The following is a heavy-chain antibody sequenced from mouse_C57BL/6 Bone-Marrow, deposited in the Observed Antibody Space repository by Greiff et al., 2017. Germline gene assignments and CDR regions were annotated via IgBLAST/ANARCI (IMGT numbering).Heavy chain of an antibody. V-gene: IGHV5-6*01. Sequence: EVKLVESGGDLVKPGGSLKLSCAASGFTFSSYGLSWVRPTPDKRLEWVATISSGGSYTYYPDSVKGRFTISRDNATTTLYLQMSSLKSEDTAMYYCARHYYGSYAMDYWGQGTSVTDSS. CDR3: ARHYYGSYAMDY. CDR1: GFTFSSYG. D-gene: IGHD1-1*01. CDR2: ISSGGSYT. J-gene: IGHJ4*01.